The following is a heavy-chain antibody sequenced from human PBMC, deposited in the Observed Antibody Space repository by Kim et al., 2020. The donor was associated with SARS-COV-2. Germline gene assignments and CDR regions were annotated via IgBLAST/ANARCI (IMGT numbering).Heavy chain of an antibody. J-gene: IGHJ4*02. CDR3: AKDGGDSSGYYYAY. V-gene: IGHV3-43*01. CDR2: ISWDGGST. Sequence: GGSLRLSCAASGFTFDDYTMHWVRQAPGKGLEWVSLISWDGGSTYYADSVKGRFTISRDNSKNSLYLQMNSLRTEDTALYYCAKDGGDSSGYYYAYWGQGTLVTVSS. CDR1: GFTFDDYT. D-gene: IGHD3-22*01.